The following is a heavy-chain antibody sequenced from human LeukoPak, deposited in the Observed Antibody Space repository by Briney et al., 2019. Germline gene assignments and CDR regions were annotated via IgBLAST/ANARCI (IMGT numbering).Heavy chain of an antibody. V-gene: IGHV4-34*01. CDR3: ARGSRIASNY. CDR2: INHSGST. CDR1: GGSFSGYY. Sequence: SETLSLTCAGYGGSFSGYYWSWIRQPPGKGVEWIGEINHSGSTNYNPSLKSRVSISVDTSKNQFSLKLSFVTAADTAVYYCARGSRIASNYWGQGTLVTVSS. J-gene: IGHJ4*02. D-gene: IGHD6-13*01.